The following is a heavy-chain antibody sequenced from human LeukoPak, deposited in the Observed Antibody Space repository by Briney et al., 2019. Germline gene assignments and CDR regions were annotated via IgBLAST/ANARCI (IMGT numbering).Heavy chain of an antibody. CDR2: ISRSSDSI. V-gene: IGHV3-21*01. CDR1: GFTFSDYS. D-gene: IGHD3-10*01. Sequence: GGSLRLSCAASGFTFSDYSMNWVRQAPGKGLEWVSWISRSSDSIQHADSVQGRFTISRDNAKNSLYLQINSLRAEDTAVYYCARDQYYGKEYYYGMDVGGQGNTITVS. J-gene: IGHJ6*02. CDR3: ARDQYYGKEYYYGMDV.